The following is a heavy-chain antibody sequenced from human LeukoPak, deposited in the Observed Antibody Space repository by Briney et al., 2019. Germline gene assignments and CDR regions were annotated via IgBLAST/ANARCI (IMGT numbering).Heavy chain of an antibody. Sequence: SETLSLTCTVSGGSISSYYWGWIRQPPGKGLEWIGSIYYSGSTYYNPSLKSRVTTSVDTSKNQFSLNLSSVTAADTAVYYCARLGSDAFDIWGQGTMVTVSS. CDR3: ARLGSDAFDI. V-gene: IGHV4-39*01. CDR2: IYYSGST. CDR1: GGSISSYY. D-gene: IGHD1-26*01. J-gene: IGHJ3*02.